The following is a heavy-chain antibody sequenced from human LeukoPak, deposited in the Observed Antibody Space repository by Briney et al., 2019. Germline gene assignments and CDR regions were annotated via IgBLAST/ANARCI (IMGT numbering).Heavy chain of an antibody. CDR1: GGSFSGYY. J-gene: IGHJ4*02. CDR2: IYYSGST. D-gene: IGHD3-9*01. Sequence: SETLSLTCAVYGGSFSGYYWSWIRQPPGKGLEWIGSIYYSGSTYYNPSLKSRVTISVDTSKNQFSLKLSSVTAADTAVYYCARDPFLTGPHGTDYWGQGTLVTVSS. CDR3: ARDPFLTGPHGTDY. V-gene: IGHV4-34*01.